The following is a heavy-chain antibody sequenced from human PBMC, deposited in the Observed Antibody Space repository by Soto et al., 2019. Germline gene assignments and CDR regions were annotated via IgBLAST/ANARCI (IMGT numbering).Heavy chain of an antibody. J-gene: IGHJ3*02. CDR1: GGSISSYY. CDR2: IYYSGST. Sequence: PSETLSLTCTVSGGSISSYYWSWIRQPPGKGLEWIGYIYYSGSTNYNPSLKSRVTISVDTPKNQFSLKLSSVTAADTAVYYCARDRSYYDFWSGPKLDAFDIWGQGTMVTVSS. D-gene: IGHD3-3*01. CDR3: ARDRSYYDFWSGPKLDAFDI. V-gene: IGHV4-59*01.